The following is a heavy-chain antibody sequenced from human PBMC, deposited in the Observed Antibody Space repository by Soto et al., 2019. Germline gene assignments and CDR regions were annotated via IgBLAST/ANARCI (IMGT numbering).Heavy chain of an antibody. CDR3: AKGHIAAAGPYYYGMDV. D-gene: IGHD6-13*01. J-gene: IGHJ6*02. Sequence: EVQLLESGGGLVQPGGSLRLSCAASGFTFSSYAMSWVRQAPGKGLEWVSAISGSGGSTYYADSVKGRFTISRDNSKNTLYLQMNSLRAEDTAVYYCAKGHIAAAGPYYYGMDVWGQGTTVTVSS. CDR2: ISGSGGST. CDR1: GFTFSSYA. V-gene: IGHV3-23*01.